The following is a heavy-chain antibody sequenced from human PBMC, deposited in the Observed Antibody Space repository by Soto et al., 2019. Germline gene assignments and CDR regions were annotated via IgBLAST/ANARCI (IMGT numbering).Heavy chain of an antibody. CDR1: GGPTSSGGSS. CDR3: ARAPGDYFDY. Sequence: QVQLQESGPGLVKPSQTLPLPSPFPGGPTSSGGSSWGWIRQHPGKGLDGIGYIFYSGSTYYNPPLKSRVTISVDTSKNQFSLKLSSVTAADTAVYYCARAPGDYFDYWGQGTLVTVSS. CDR2: IFYSGST. J-gene: IGHJ4*02. V-gene: IGHV4-31*03.